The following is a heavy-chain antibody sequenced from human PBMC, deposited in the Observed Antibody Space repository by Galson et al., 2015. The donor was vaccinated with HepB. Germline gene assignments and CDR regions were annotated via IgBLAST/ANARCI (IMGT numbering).Heavy chain of an antibody. Sequence: SLRLSCAASGFTVSLNYMSWVRQAPGKGLEWVSAIYGRGTTNYANSVKGRFTISRDNSITTLYLQMNSLRVEDTALYYCARLEVGDFRGGSESFDYWGRGTLVTVSS. D-gene: IGHD3-3*01. CDR3: ARLEVGDFRGGSESFDY. CDR1: GFTVSLNY. V-gene: IGHV3-66*02. J-gene: IGHJ4*02. CDR2: IYGRGTT.